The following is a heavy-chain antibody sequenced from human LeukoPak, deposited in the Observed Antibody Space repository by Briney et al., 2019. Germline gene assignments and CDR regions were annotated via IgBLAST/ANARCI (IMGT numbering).Heavy chain of an antibody. V-gene: IGHV3-15*01. J-gene: IGHJ4*02. Sequence: GGSLRLSCAASGFTFSNAWMSWVRQAPGKGLEWVGRIKSKTDGGTTDYAAPVKGRFTISRDDSKNTLYLQMNSLKTEDTAVYYCARDRYADHRAIIDYWGQGTLVTVSS. CDR1: GFTFSNAW. D-gene: IGHD2-2*01. CDR2: IKSKTDGGTT. CDR3: ARDRYADHRAIIDY.